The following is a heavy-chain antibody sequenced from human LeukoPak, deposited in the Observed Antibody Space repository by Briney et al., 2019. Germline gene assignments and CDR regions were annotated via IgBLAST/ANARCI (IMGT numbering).Heavy chain of an antibody. V-gene: IGHV3-30*03. CDR1: GFTFSSYG. CDR3: ARDTGSFYGSGSYFPWDAFDI. CDR2: ISYDGSNK. Sequence: GGSLRLSCAASGFTFSSYGMHWVRQAPGKGLEWVAVISYDGSNKYYADSVKGRFTISRDNSKNTLYLQMNSLRAEDTAVYYCARDTGSFYGSGSYFPWDAFDIWGQGTMVTVSS. D-gene: IGHD3-10*01. J-gene: IGHJ3*02.